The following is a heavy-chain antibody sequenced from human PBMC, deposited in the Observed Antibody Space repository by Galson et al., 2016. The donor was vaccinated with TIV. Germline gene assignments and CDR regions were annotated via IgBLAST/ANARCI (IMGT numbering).Heavy chain of an antibody. CDR3: ARATPSVFGIIMTLDS. CDR2: TYYRSKWYN. D-gene: IGHD3-16*01. V-gene: IGHV6-1*01. CDR1: GDSVSSNSAA. Sequence: CAISGDSVSSNSAAWNWIRQSPSRGLKWLGGTYYRSKWYNDYAPSVKSRITINPDTSKNQFSLQLNSVTPEDTAVYYCARATPSVFGIIMTLDSWGQGTLVTVSS. J-gene: IGHJ4*02.